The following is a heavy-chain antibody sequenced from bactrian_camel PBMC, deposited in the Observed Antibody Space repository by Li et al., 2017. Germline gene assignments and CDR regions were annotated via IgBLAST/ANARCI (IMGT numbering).Heavy chain of an antibody. V-gene: IGHV3-2*01. CDR1: GFTFSSYY. CDR2: IYSDGSNT. D-gene: IGHD6*01. Sequence: HVQLVESGGGLVQTGGSLRLSCAMSGFTFSSYYMSWVRQAPGKGLEWVSSIYSDGSNTYYADSVKGRFTISRDNSKNTVYLQMNSLKSEDTALYYCAHSQGGGSWYTSADFGYWGQGTQVTVS. J-gene: IGHJ6*01. CDR3: AHSQGGGSWYTSADFGY.